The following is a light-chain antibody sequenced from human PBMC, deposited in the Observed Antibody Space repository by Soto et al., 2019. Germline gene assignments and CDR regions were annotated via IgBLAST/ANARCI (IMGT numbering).Light chain of an antibody. Sequence: EIVMAQSPATLSVSPGERATVSCRASQSVSSNLAWYQQKPGQAPRLLIHGASTRATGIPARFSGSGSGTEFILTISSLQSEDFAVYYCQQYNDWPPWTFGQGTKVDIK. CDR2: GAS. CDR1: QSVSSN. CDR3: QQYNDWPPWT. V-gene: IGKV3D-15*01. J-gene: IGKJ1*01.